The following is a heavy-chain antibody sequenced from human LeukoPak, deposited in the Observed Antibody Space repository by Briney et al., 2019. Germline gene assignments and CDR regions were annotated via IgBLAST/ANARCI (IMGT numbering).Heavy chain of an antibody. V-gene: IGHV3-48*02. CDR1: GFTFSSHT. CDR2: ISSSSSKI. D-gene: IGHD2-15*01. J-gene: IGHJ4*02. CDR3: ARDCSGGSCYLDY. Sequence: PGGSLRLSCAASGFTFSSHTMNWVRQAPGKGLEWVSYISSSSSKIYYADSVKGRFTISRDDAKNSLFLKMNSLRDEDTAVYYCARDCSGGSCYLDYWGQGTLVTVSS.